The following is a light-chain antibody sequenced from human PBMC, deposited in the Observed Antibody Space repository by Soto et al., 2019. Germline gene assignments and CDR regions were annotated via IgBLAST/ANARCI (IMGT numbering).Light chain of an antibody. J-gene: IGKJ1*01. Sequence: DIQMTQSPSTLSASVGDXXXXXXXASQSISSWLAWYQQKPGKAXXALXXXXXXLXXXXXXXXSGGGSGTEFTLTITXXXXDDFATXYXXQXXXXXXAFGQGTKVDIK. V-gene: IGKV1-5*01. CDR2: XXX. CDR3: XQXXXXXXA. CDR1: QSISSW.